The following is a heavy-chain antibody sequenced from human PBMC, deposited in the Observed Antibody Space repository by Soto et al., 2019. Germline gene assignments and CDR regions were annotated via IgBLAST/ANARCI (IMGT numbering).Heavy chain of an antibody. V-gene: IGHV1-18*01. CDR1: GYTFTSYG. CDR2: ISAYNGNT. J-gene: IGHJ3*02. Sequence: QVPLVQSGAEVKKPGASVKVSCKASGYTFTSYGISWVRQAPGQGLEWMGWISAYNGNTNYAQKLQGRVTMTTDTATSTAYMELRSLRSDDTAVYYCASTRNTVTTDWYDAFDIWGQGTMVTVSS. D-gene: IGHD4-17*01. CDR3: ASTRNTVTTDWYDAFDI.